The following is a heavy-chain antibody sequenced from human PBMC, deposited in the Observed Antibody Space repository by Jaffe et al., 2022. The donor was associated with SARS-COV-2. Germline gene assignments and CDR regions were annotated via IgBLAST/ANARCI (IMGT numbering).Heavy chain of an antibody. CDR2: FYYIGST. D-gene: IGHD3-22*01. Sequence: QVQLQESGPGLVKPSETLSLTCSVSGGSVSSGSYYWSWIRQPPGKGLEWIGYFYYIGSTKNNPSLKSRVTISIDTSKNQFSLKLSSVTAADTAVYYCARHYYDSSGPFQHWGQGTLVTVSS. J-gene: IGHJ1*01. CDR3: ARHYYDSSGPFQH. V-gene: IGHV4-61*01. CDR1: GGSVSSGSYY.